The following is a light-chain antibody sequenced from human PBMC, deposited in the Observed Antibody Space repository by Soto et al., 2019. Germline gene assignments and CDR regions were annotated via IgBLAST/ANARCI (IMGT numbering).Light chain of an antibody. CDR1: SSNIGSYNL. V-gene: IGLV2-23*01. J-gene: IGLJ2*01. CDR2: EGS. Sequence: QSVLTQPASVSGSPGQSITISCTGTSSNIGSYNLVSWYQQYPGKAPKLMIYEGSKRPSGVSNRFSGSKSGNTASLTISGLQAEDEADYYCCSYAGSSSVVLGGGTKVTVL. CDR3: CSYAGSSSVV.